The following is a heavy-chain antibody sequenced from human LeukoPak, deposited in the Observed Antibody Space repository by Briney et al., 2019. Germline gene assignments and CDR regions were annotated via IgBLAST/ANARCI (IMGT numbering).Heavy chain of an antibody. J-gene: IGHJ2*01. CDR2: IYHSGST. V-gene: IGHV4-30-2*01. Sequence: SQTLSLTCAVSGGSISSGGYSWSWIRQPPGKGLEWIGYIYHSGSTYYNPSLKSRVTISVDRSKNQFSLKLSSVTAADTAVYYCARGTLVTATYWYFDLWGRGTLVTVSS. D-gene: IGHD2-21*02. CDR1: GGSISSGGYS. CDR3: ARGTLVTATYWYFDL.